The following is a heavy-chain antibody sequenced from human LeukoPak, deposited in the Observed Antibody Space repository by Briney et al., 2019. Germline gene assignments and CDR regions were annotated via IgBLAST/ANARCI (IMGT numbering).Heavy chain of an antibody. V-gene: IGHV4-4*02. CDR3: ARGEEHGSGTVHFDY. Sequence: SGTLSLTCAVSGDSISNSHWWSWVRQPPRKGLEWIGEIYHGGSTNINPSLKSRVTISVDRSNNQFSLRLTSVTAADTAVYYCARGEEHGSGTVHFDYWGQGTLVTVSS. CDR1: GDSISNSHW. J-gene: IGHJ4*02. CDR2: IYHGGST. D-gene: IGHD3-10*01.